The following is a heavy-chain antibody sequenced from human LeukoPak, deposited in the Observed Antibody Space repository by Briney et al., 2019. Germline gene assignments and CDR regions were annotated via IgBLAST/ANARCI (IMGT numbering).Heavy chain of an antibody. CDR2: IYYSGST. CDR1: GGSISSGDYY. J-gene: IGHJ4*02. V-gene: IGHV4-30-4*01. D-gene: IGHD4-23*01. CDR3: ARGDDYGGKVDH. Sequence: PSETLSLTCTVSGGSISSGDYYWSWIRQPPGKGLEWIGYIYYSGSTYYNPSLKSRVTISVDTSKNQFSLKLSSVTAADTAVYYCARGDDYGGKVDHWGQGTLVTVSS.